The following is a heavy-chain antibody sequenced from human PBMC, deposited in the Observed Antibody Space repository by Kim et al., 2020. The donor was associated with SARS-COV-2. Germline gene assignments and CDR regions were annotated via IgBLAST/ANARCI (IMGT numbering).Heavy chain of an antibody. V-gene: IGHV1-45*02. CDR3: ARGVAYTYADY. D-gene: IGHD2-2*02. J-gene: IGHJ4*02. Sequence: SVKVSCKASGFSFTYHYMHWARQAPGQALEWMGWITPFNGDTKYAQKLQDRLTITRDTSITTVYMELTSLRPDDTAVYYCARGVAYTYADYWGQGTPVTVSS. CDR1: GFSFTYHY. CDR2: ITPFNGDT.